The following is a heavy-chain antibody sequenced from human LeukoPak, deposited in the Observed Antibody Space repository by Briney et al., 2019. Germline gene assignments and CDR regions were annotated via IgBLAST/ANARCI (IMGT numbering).Heavy chain of an antibody. CDR1: GFTFSSYG. V-gene: IGHV3-33*01. J-gene: IGHJ6*02. CDR3: ARDSMVVAATNYYYYGMDV. Sequence: GGSLRLSCAASGFTFSSYGMHWVRQAPGRGLEWVAVIWYDGSNKYYADSVKGRFTISGDNSKNTLYLQMNSLRAEDTAVYYCARDSMVVAATNYYYYGMDVWGQGTTVTVSS. CDR2: IWYDGSNK. D-gene: IGHD2-15*01.